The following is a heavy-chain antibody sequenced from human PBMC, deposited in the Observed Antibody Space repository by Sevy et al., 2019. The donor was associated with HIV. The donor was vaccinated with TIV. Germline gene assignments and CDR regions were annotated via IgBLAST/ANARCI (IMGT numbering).Heavy chain of an antibody. D-gene: IGHD5-12*01. J-gene: IGHJ6*02. Sequence: GGSLRLSCAASGFTFSSYAMHWVRQAPGKGLEWVAVISYDGSNKYYADSVKGRFTISRDNSKNTLYLQMNSLGAEDTAVYYCARDGPEVEMATITRYSPYGMDVWGQGTTVTVSS. CDR3: ARDGPEVEMATITRYSPYGMDV. CDR2: ISYDGSNK. CDR1: GFTFSSYA. V-gene: IGHV3-30-3*01.